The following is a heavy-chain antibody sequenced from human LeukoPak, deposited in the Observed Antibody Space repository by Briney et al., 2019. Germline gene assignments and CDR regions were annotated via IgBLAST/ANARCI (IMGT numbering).Heavy chain of an antibody. V-gene: IGHV1-8*01. D-gene: IGHD5-12*01. CDR3: ARTKDIVERPRSIYYYYYGMDV. CDR2: MNPNSGNT. J-gene: IGHJ6*02. CDR1: GYTFTSYD. Sequence: ASVKVSCKASGYTFTSYDINWVRQATGQGLEWMGWMNPNSGNTGYAQKFQGRVTMTRNTSISTAYMELSSLRSEDTAVYYCARTKDIVERPRSIYYYYYGMDVWGQGTTVTVSS.